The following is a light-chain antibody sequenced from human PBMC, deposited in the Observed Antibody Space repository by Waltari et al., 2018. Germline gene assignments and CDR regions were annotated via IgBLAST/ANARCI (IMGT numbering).Light chain of an antibody. CDR2: GAS. CDR3: QHYVRLPAT. V-gene: IGKV3-20*01. Sequence: EIVLTQSPGSLSSSPGERVPLSCRASQSVSRAWAWYQQKPGQAPRLLIFGASNRATGIPDRFSGSGSETDFSLTISRLEPEDFAVYYCQHYVRLPATFGRGTKVEIK. J-gene: IGKJ1*01. CDR1: QSVSRAW.